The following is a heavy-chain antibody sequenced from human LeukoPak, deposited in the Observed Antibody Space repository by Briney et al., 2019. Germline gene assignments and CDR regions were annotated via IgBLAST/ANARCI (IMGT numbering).Heavy chain of an antibody. CDR3: ARDLRIVVPGGY. CDR2: ISSSSSYI. Sequence: GGSLRLSCAASGFTFSSYSMSWVRQAPGKGLEWVSSISSSSSYIYYADSVTGRFTISRDNAKNSLYLQMNSLRAEDTAVYYCARDLRIVVPGGYWGQGTLVTVSS. D-gene: IGHD2-21*01. CDR1: GFTFSSYS. V-gene: IGHV3-21*01. J-gene: IGHJ4*02.